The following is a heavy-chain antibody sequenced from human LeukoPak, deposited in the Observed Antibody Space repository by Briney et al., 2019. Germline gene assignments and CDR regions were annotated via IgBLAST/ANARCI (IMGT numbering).Heavy chain of an antibody. CDR1: GGSISSSSYY. D-gene: IGHD2-8*01. Sequence: PSETLSLTCTVSGGSISSSSYYWGWIRQPPGKGLEWIGSIYYSGSTYYNPSLKSRVTISVDTSKNQFSLKLSSVTAADTAVYYCARGPPIVNAPTGYFQLWGQGSLVTVSS. J-gene: IGHJ1*01. V-gene: IGHV4-39*01. CDR3: ARGPPIVNAPTGYFQL. CDR2: IYYSGST.